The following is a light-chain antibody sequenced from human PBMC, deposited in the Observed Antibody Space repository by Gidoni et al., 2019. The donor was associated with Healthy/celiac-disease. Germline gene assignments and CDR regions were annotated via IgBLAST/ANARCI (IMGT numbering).Light chain of an antibody. CDR1: QSSSSY. CDR2: AAS. J-gene: IGKJ1*01. CDR3: QQSYSTPWT. Sequence: DIHLTHSPSSLSASGGDRVTITCRASQSSSSYLNWYQQKPGKAPKLLIDAASSLQSGGPSRFSGRAAGTDFTLTSSILQHEDFATYYCQQSYSTPWTFGQGTKVEIK. V-gene: IGKV1-39*01.